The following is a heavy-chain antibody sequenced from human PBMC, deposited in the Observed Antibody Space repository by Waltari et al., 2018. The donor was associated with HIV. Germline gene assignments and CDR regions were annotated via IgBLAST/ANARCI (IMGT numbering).Heavy chain of an antibody. CDR1: GERLHSYW. D-gene: IGHD3-10*01. Sequence: EVQLVPPGAEVKKPGASLKISGQGTGERLHSYWFGRVRQMPGKGLEWMGIIYPGDSDTRYSPSFQGQVTISADKSISTAYLQWSSLKASDTAMYYCARYITMVRGGANWFDPWGQGTLVTVSS. J-gene: IGHJ5*02. CDR2: IYPGDSDT. V-gene: IGHV5-51*03. CDR3: ARYITMVRGGANWFDP.